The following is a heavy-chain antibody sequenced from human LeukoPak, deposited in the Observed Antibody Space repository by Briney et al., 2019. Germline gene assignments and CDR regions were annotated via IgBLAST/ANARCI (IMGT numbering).Heavy chain of an antibody. CDR3: ARGPFDSSGYPPDAFDI. Sequence: PSETLSLTCTVSGGSISSYYWSWIRQPPGKRLEWIGYIYYSGSTNYNPSLKSRVTISVDTSKNQFSLKLSSVTAADTAVYYCARGPFDSSGYPPDAFDIWGQGTMVTVSS. J-gene: IGHJ3*02. CDR1: GGSISSYY. CDR2: IYYSGST. D-gene: IGHD3-22*01. V-gene: IGHV4-59*08.